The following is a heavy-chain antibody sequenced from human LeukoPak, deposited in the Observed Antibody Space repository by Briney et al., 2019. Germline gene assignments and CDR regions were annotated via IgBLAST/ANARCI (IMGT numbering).Heavy chain of an antibody. Sequence: PGGSLRLSCVASGLTLSNSAMTWVRQAPGKGLEWVSILTGDGTGTFYADSVKGRFSISRDISTNTRYLQMNSLGVDDTALYYCATVGGYCPSSNCYAYFDYWGQGSLVTVSS. D-gene: IGHD2-2*01. J-gene: IGHJ4*02. CDR1: GLTLSNSA. CDR3: ATVGGYCPSSNCYAYFDY. V-gene: IGHV3-23*01. CDR2: LTGDGTGT.